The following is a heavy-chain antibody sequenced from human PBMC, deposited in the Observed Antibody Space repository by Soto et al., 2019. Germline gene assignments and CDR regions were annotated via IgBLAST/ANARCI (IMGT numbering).Heavy chain of an antibody. V-gene: IGHV3-48*01. CDR1: GFTFSTFN. J-gene: IGHJ6*02. CDR3: ARDPSIVLVPAATYYYYYYGMDV. Sequence: PGGSLRLSCAASGFTFSTFNMNWFRQAPGKGLEWVSYISSSGSTIYYADSVKGRFTISRDNAKNSLYLQMNSLRAEDTAVYYCARDPSIVLVPAATYYYYYYGMDVWGQGTTVTV. D-gene: IGHD2-2*01. CDR2: ISSSGSTI.